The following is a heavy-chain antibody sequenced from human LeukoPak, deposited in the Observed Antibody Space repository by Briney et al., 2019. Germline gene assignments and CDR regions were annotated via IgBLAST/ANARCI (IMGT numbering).Heavy chain of an antibody. V-gene: IGHV3-23*01. CDR2: ISGSGGST. Sequence: GGSLRLSCAASGFTFSSYAMSWVRQAPGKGLEWVSAISGSGGSTYYADSVKGRFTSSRDNSKNTLYLQMNRLRGEDTAVYDCAKYYDFWSGYNSLDYWGQGTLVTVSS. D-gene: IGHD3-3*01. CDR3: AKYYDFWSGYNSLDY. CDR1: GFTFSSYA. J-gene: IGHJ4*02.